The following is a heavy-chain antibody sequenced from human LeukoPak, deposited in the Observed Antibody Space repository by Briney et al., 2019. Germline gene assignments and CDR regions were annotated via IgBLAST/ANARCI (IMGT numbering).Heavy chain of an antibody. CDR3: ARTYYDFWSGYHKFDY. CDR1: GYTFNNYA. CDR2: INTNTGNP. J-gene: IGHJ4*02. Sequence: GASVKVSCKASGYTFNNYAMNWVRQAPGQGLEWMGWINTNTGNPTYAQGFTGRFVFSLDTSVSTAYLRITSLKAEDTAVYYCARTYYDFWSGYHKFDYWGQGTLVTVSS. D-gene: IGHD3-3*01. V-gene: IGHV7-4-1*02.